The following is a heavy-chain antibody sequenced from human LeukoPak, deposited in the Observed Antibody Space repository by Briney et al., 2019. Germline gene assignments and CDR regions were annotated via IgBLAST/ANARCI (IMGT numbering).Heavy chain of an antibody. CDR1: GFTFDDYG. J-gene: IGHJ4*02. Sequence: PGGSLRLSCAASGFTFDDYGMSWVRQAPGKGLEWVSGINWNGGSTGYADSVKGRFTISRDNAKNSLYLQMNSLRAEDTALYYCARDLVYYDYVWGSYWRGAPFDYWGQGTLVTVSS. D-gene: IGHD3-16*01. CDR3: ARDLVYYDYVWGSYWRGAPFDY. V-gene: IGHV3-20*04. CDR2: INWNGGST.